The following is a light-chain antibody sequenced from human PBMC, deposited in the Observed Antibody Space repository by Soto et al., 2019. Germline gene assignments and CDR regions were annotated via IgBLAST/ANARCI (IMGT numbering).Light chain of an antibody. CDR2: SNN. CDR1: SSNIGTNY. J-gene: IGLJ2*01. Sequence: QSVLTQPPSASGTPGQRVTISCSGSSSNIGTNYVYWYQQLPGTAPKLLIYSNNQRPSGVPDRFSGSKSGTSASLAISGLRSEDEADYYCAAWDDSLRGPVFGGGTKLNFL. V-gene: IGLV1-47*02. CDR3: AAWDDSLRGPV.